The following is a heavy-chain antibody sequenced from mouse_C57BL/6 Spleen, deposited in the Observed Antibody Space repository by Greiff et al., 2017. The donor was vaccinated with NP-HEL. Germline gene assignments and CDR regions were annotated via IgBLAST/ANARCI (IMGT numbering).Heavy chain of an antibody. CDR2: IYPGDGDT. CDR3: ARSGVYDGYLYAMDY. J-gene: IGHJ4*01. V-gene: IGHV1-80*01. Sequence: VQLQQSGAELVKPGASVKISCKASGYAFSSYWMNWVKQRPGKGLEWIGQIYPGDGDTNYNGKFKGKATLTADKSSSTAYMKLSSLTSEDSAVYFCARSGVYDGYLYAMDYWGQGTSVTVSS. CDR1: GYAFSSYW. D-gene: IGHD2-3*01.